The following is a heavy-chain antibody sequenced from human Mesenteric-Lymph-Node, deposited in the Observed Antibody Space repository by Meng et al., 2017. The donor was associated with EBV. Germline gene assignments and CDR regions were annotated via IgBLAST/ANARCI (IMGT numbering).Heavy chain of an antibody. Sequence: QLQGPGPGLVKHSETLSLTCTVSGGSVSSVSYYWNWIRQPPGKGLEWIGYVYYSGSTKYNPSLKSRVTISVDTSKNQFSLKLTSVTAADTAVYYCARDPYGATDFWGQGTLVTVSS. J-gene: IGHJ4*02. V-gene: IGHV4-61*01. CDR2: VYYSGST. CDR3: ARDPYGATDF. D-gene: IGHD4-17*01. CDR1: GGSVSSVSYY.